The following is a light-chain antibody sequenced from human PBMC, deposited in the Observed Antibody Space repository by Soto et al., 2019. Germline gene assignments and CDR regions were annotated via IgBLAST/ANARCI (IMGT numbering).Light chain of an antibody. V-gene: IGKV1-17*01. CDR3: LQSRSFPRT. J-gene: IGKJ1*01. CDR2: RAS. Sequence: DIQLTQSPSSLSASIGDRVTITCRASQDIKDEVGWFQQKPGKAPTALVSRASSLQSGAPSRFSGSGSGTDFTLTISSLQPEDFGTYYCLQSRSFPRTFGQGTKVDLK. CDR1: QDIKDE.